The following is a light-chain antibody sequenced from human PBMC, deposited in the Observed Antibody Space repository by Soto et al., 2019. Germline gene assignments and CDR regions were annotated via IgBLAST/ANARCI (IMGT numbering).Light chain of an antibody. CDR2: RAS. J-gene: IGKJ4*02. Sequence: IVMTQSPATLSVSPGERATLSCRASQSINSNLAWYQQKPGQAPRLLMFRASIRATGFPARFSGSGSGTEFNITISSLQSEDSAIYYCQQYNNWPRATFGGVTKVDIQ. CDR3: QQYNNWPRAT. V-gene: IGKV3-15*01. CDR1: QSINSN.